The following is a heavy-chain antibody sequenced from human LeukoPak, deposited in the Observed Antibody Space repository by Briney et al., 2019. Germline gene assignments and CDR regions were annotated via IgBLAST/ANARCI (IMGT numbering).Heavy chain of an antibody. D-gene: IGHD2-15*01. CDR3: ARGFCRGESCYSGEYFQH. V-gene: IGHV4-34*01. J-gene: IGHJ1*01. Sequence: KPSETLSLTCGVHGESLNDYYWSWLRQSPGKGLEWIGEITHNGSTTFNPSLESRLTISVDTSKNQFSLKLTSVTAADASVYFCARGFCRGESCYSGEYFQHWGQGTLVTVSS. CDR1: GESLNDYY. CDR2: ITHNGST.